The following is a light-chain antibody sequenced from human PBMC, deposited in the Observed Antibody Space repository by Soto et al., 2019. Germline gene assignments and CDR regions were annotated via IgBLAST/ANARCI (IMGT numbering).Light chain of an antibody. Sequence: EVVLTQSPATLPLSPGERATLSCRASQSISSHLAWYQHKPGQAPRLLIYDASSRATGIPARCPGSGSGTDFTLTISSLEPEDFALYFCQQRYNWPRFTFGQGTNLEIK. CDR2: DAS. J-gene: IGKJ2*01. CDR1: QSISSH. CDR3: QQRYNWPRFT. V-gene: IGKV3-11*01.